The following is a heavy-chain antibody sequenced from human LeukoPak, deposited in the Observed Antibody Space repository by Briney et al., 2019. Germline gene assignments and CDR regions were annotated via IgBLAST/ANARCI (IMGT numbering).Heavy chain of an antibody. CDR3: TRVGIAVAATGYYYMDV. J-gene: IGHJ6*03. D-gene: IGHD6-19*01. CDR1: GFTFGDYA. V-gene: IGHV3-49*04. Sequence: PGGSLGLSCTASGFTFGDYAMSWVRQAPGKGLEWGGFIRSKAYGGTTEYAASVKGRFTISRDDSKSIAYLQMNSRKTEDTAVYYCTRVGIAVAATGYYYMDVWGKGTTVTVSS. CDR2: IRSKAYGGTT.